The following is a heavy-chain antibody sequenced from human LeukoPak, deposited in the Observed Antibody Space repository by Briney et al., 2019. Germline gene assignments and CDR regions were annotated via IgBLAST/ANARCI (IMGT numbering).Heavy chain of an antibody. CDR3: ARGKAGGRIVVVPACFDY. CDR2: INWNGGST. Sequence: GGSLRLSCAASGFTFDEYGMSWVRQAPGKGLGWVSGINWNGGSTGYADSVKGRFTISRDNAKSSLYLQMNSLRAEDTALYYCARGKAGGRIVVVPACFDYWGQGTLVTVSS. D-gene: IGHD2-2*01. V-gene: IGHV3-20*04. CDR1: GFTFDEYG. J-gene: IGHJ4*02.